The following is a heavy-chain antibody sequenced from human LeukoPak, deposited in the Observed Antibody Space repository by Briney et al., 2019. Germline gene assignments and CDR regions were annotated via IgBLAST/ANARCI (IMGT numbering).Heavy chain of an antibody. CDR2: ISAYNGNT. CDR1: GYTFTSYG. D-gene: IGHD6-19*01. Sequence: ASVKVSCKASGYTFTSYGISWVRQAPGQGLEWMGWISAYNGNTNYAQKLQGRVTMTTDTSTSTAYMELRSLRSEDTAVYYCARDYQAVAGTSYYYGMDVWGQGTTVTVSS. J-gene: IGHJ6*02. CDR3: ARDYQAVAGTSYYYGMDV. V-gene: IGHV1-18*01.